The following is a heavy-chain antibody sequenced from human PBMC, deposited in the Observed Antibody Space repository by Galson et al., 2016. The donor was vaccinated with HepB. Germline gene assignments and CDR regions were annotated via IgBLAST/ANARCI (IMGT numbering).Heavy chain of an antibody. CDR1: GFSFSSYN. CDR3: VRDLRGLDYDPSGFHDGWVY. CDR2: ISSTSNTM. D-gene: IGHD3-22*01. Sequence: SLRLSCAASGFSFSSYNMYWVRQAPGKGLEWVSYISSTSNTMYYADSVRGRFTISRDNAENSLFLQMNSLRDEDTAVYYCVRDLRGLDYDPSGFHDGWVYWAQET. V-gene: IGHV3-48*02. J-gene: IGHJ4*02.